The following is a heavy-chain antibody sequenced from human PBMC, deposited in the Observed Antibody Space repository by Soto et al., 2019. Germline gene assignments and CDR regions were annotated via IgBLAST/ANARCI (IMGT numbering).Heavy chain of an antibody. CDR1: GGTFSSYA. V-gene: IGHV1-69*13. CDR3: ARDREAYYDILTGFHLYGMDV. J-gene: IGHJ6*02. D-gene: IGHD3-9*01. CDR2: IIPIFGTA. Sequence: ASVKVSCKASGGTFSSYAISWVRQAPGQGLEWMGGIIPIFGTANYAQKFQGRVTITADESTSTAYMELSSLRSEDTAVYYCARDREAYYDILTGFHLYGMDVWGQGTTVTVSS.